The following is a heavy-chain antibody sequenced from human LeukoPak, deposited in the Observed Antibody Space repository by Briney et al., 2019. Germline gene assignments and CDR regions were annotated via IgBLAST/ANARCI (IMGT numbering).Heavy chain of an antibody. CDR1: GFILSDHY. Sequence: PGGSLRLSCAASGFILSDHYMDWVRQAPGKGLEWVARTRSKAYSYTTEYAASVKDRFTISRDDSKNSVYLQMNSLNTEDTAVYYCTRGPVTAREFRDWGQGTLVTVSS. J-gene: IGHJ4*02. CDR3: TRGPVTAREFRD. D-gene: IGHD4-17*01. V-gene: IGHV3-72*01. CDR2: TRSKAYSYTT.